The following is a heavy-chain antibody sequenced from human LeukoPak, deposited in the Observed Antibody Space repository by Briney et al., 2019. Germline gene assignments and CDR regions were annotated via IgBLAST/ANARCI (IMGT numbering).Heavy chain of an antibody. CDR3: VRDTYDFWSGYYPYNWFDP. CDR1: GGTFSSYA. CDR2: IIPIFGTA. V-gene: IGHV1-69*05. D-gene: IGHD3-3*01. J-gene: IGHJ5*02. Sequence: SVKVSCKASGGTFSSYAISWVRQAPGQGLEWIGRIIPIFGTANYAQKFQGRVTITTDESTSTAYMELSSLRSEDTAVYYCVRDTYDFWSGYYPYNWFDPWGQGTLVTVSS.